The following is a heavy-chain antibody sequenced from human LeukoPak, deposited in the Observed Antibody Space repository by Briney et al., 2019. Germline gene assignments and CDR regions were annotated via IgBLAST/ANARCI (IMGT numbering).Heavy chain of an antibody. D-gene: IGHD1-26*01. CDR1: GYTFTSYY. CDR2: INPSGGST. CDR3: ARDPHSGSYQYYFDY. V-gene: IGHV1-46*01. J-gene: IGHJ4*02. Sequence: ASAKVSCKASGYTFTSYYMHWVRQAPGQGLEWMGIINPSGGSTSYAQKFQGRVTMTRDTSTSTVYMELSSLRSEDTAVYYCARDPHSGSYQYYFDYWGQGTLVTVSS.